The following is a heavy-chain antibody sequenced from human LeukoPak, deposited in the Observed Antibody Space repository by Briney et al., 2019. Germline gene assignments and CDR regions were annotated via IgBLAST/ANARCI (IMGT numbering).Heavy chain of an antibody. J-gene: IGHJ5*02. CDR3: ARDGGYCSSTSCQPYNWFDP. D-gene: IGHD2-2*01. CDR2: IIPIFGTA. V-gene: IGHV1-69*13. CDR1: GGTFSSYA. Sequence: SVKVSCKASGGTFSSYAISWVRQAPGQGLEWMGGIIPIFGTANYAQKFQGRVTITADESTSTAYMELSSLRSEDTAVYYCARDGGYCSSTSCQPYNWFDPWGQGTLVTVS.